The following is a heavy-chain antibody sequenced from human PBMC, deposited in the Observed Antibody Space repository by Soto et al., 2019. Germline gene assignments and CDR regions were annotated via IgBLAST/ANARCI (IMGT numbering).Heavy chain of an antibody. J-gene: IGHJ6*04. V-gene: IGHV4-4*07. D-gene: IGHD6-13*01. CDR3: ARDYSSRLPYYYGMDV. CDR1: GGSISSYY. CDR2: IYTSGST. Sequence: QVQLQESGTGLVKPSETLSLTCTVSGGSISSYYWTWIRQPAGKGLECIGRIYTSGSTNYNPSLKSRVTMTVDTSKNQYSLKQSSVTAADTAVYYCARDYSSRLPYYYGMDVCVKVNTVIVSS.